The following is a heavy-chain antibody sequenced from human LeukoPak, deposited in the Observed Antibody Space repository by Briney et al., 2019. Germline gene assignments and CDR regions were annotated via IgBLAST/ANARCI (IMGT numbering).Heavy chain of an antibody. CDR1: GGTFSSYA. CDR2: IIPIFGTA. Sequence: SVKVSCKASGGTFSSYAIGWVRQAPGQGLEWMGGIIPIFGTANYAQKFQGRVTITTDESTSTAYMELSSLRSEDTAVYYCARRYCSSTSCYNREYYFDYWGQGTLVTVSS. D-gene: IGHD2-2*02. V-gene: IGHV1-69*05. CDR3: ARRYCSSTSCYNREYYFDY. J-gene: IGHJ4*02.